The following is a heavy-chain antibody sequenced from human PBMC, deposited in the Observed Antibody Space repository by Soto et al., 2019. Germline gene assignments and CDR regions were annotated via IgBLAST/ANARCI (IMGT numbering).Heavy chain of an antibody. J-gene: IGHJ5*02. Sequence: GGSLRLSCAASGFTFSSYAMHWVRQAPGKGLEWVAVISYDGSNKYYADSVKGRFTISRDNSKNTLYRQMNSLRAEDTAVYYCARERAWGYSGYDSLWCDPWGQETLVTAAS. D-gene: IGHD5-12*01. CDR2: ISYDGSNK. CDR1: GFTFSSYA. CDR3: ARERAWGYSGYDSLWCDP. V-gene: IGHV3-30-3*01.